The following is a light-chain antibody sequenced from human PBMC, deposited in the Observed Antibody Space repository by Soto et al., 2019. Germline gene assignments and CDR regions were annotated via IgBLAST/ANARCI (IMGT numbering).Light chain of an antibody. J-gene: IGKJ3*01. Sequence: PGERATLSCRASETVATNLAWYQQKPGQAPRLLMYGVSTRATGIPARFGGSGSATEFTLTISSLQSEDFATYFCQQSYSTPFTFGPGTKVDIK. CDR2: GVS. CDR1: ETVATN. V-gene: IGKV3-15*01. CDR3: QQSYSTPFT.